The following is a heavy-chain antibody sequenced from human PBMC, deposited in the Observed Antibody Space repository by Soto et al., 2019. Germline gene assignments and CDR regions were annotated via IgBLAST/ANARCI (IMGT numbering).Heavy chain of an antibody. V-gene: IGHV3-15*07. CDR3: TTGSVEGV. J-gene: IGHJ6*02. CDR1: GFSITNAW. Sequence: EVQLVESGGGLVKPGGSLRLSCVASGFSITNAWMNWVRQAPGKGLEWVGRIKRKIDGETTDYAAPVKGRFTISRDDCKNMLYLQMNSLKADDTALYYCTTGSVEGVLGQGTTVTVSS. D-gene: IGHD2-15*01. CDR2: IKRKIDGETT.